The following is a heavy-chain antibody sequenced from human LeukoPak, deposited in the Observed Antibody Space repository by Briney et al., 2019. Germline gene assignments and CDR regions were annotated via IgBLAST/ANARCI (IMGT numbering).Heavy chain of an antibody. CDR3: CAGHGYSGLCL. V-gene: IGHV3-15*01. CDR1: GFTFSNAW. CDR2: IKSKSVGGTR. Sequence: GGSLRLSCAASGFTFSNAWMSWVRQAPGKGLEWVGRIKSKSVGGTRDFAAPVKGRFSISRDDSKNTLYLQMNSLKTEDTAVYYLCAGHGYSGLCLWGQGNL. D-gene: IGHD4-17*01. J-gene: IGHJ4*01.